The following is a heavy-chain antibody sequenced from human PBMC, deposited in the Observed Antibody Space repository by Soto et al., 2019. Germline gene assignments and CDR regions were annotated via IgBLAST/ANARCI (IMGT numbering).Heavy chain of an antibody. CDR2: ISYDGSNK. D-gene: IGHD2-21*02. V-gene: IGHV3-30-3*01. CDR1: GFTFSSYA. CDR3: ARDRMVVVVTALDY. J-gene: IGHJ4*02. Sequence: QVQLVESGGGVVQPGRSLRLSCAASGFTFSSYAMHWVRQAPGKGLEWVAVISYDGSNKYYADSVKGRFTISRDNSKNPLYLQMNSLRAEDTAVYYCARDRMVVVVTALDYWGQGTLVTVSS.